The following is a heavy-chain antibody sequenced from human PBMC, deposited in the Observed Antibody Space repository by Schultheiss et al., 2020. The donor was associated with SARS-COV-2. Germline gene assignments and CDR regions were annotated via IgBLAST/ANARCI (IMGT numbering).Heavy chain of an antibody. CDR1: GFTVSSNY. CDR3: ARVGATVTTSHYHGMDV. J-gene: IGHJ6*02. CDR2: ISYDGNNK. Sequence: GGSLRLSCAASGFTVSSNYMSWVRQAPGKGLEWVAVISYDGNNKYYADVVKGRFSITRDNSKKTVDLQMNSLRVEDTAVYYCARVGATVTTSHYHGMDVWGQGTTVTVSS. D-gene: IGHD4-17*01. V-gene: IGHV3-30*07.